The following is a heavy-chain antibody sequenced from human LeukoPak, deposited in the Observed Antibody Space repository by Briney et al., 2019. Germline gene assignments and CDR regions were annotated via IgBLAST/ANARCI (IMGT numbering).Heavy chain of an antibody. J-gene: IGHJ4*02. CDR1: GFTFSSYG. Sequence: GGSLRLPCAASGFTFSSYGMHWVRQAPGKGLEWVAVISYDGSNKNYADSVKGRFTISRDNSKNTLYLQMNSLRAEDTAVYYCAAPPLYSSGWPYFDYWGQGTLVTVSS. CDR3: AAPPLYSSGWPYFDY. CDR2: ISYDGSNK. D-gene: IGHD6-19*01. V-gene: IGHV3-30*03.